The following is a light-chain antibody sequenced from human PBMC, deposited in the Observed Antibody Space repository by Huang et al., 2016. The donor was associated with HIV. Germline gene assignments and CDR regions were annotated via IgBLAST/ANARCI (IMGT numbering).Light chain of an antibody. V-gene: IGKV1-33*01. J-gene: IGKJ4*02. CDR3: QQYDNLPLT. Sequence: DIQMTQSPSSLSASVGDIVTITCQASHDIDDYLNWYPPKPGKAPTLLIYDASTLEAGVRSRCSGSGSGTNFTFAISRLRPENFATYYGQQYDNLPLTFGGGTEVEI. CDR2: DAS. CDR1: HDIDDY.